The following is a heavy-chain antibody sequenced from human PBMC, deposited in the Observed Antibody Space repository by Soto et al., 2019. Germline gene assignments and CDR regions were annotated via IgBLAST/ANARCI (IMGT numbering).Heavy chain of an antibody. D-gene: IGHD6-19*01. Sequence: ASEKVSCKASGYTFTSYAMHWVRQAPGQRLEWMGWINAGNGNTKDSQKFQGRVTITRDTSASTAYMELSSLRSEDTAVYYCARDVYPQSGYSSVHDYWGQGTLVTVSS. CDR1: GYTFTSYA. V-gene: IGHV1-3*01. J-gene: IGHJ4*02. CDR3: ARDVYPQSGYSSVHDY. CDR2: INAGNGNT.